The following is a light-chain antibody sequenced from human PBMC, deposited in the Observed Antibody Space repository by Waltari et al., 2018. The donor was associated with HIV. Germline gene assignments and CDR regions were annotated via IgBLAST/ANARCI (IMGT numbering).Light chain of an antibody. CDR3: GTWESSLSAAV. Sequence: QSVLTPPPSDSAAPGHKVTISCSGSSSNLGNHSVSWYHPLPGTAPRLLLYDSNKRPSEIPDRFSGSKSGASATLDITGLQTGDEADYYCGTWESSLSAAVFGGGTKLAVL. V-gene: IGLV1-51*01. CDR2: DSN. CDR1: SSNLGNHS. J-gene: IGLJ2*01.